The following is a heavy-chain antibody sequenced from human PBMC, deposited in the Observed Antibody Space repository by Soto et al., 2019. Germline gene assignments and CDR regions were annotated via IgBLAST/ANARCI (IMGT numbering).Heavy chain of an antibody. V-gene: IGHV1-18*01. CDR1: GYAFTTYG. CDR3: ARGRYGDY. J-gene: IGHJ4*02. CDR2: ISAHNGNT. D-gene: IGHD1-1*01. Sequence: QVHLVQSGAEVKKPGASVKVACQGSGYAFTTYGITWVRQAPGQGREWMGWISAHNGNTNYAQKLQGRVTVHRDTSTSTAYMELRSLRYDDTAVYYCARGRYGDYWGQGALVTVSS.